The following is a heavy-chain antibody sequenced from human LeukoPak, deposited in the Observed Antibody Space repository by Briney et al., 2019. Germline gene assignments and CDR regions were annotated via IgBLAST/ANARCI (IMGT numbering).Heavy chain of an antibody. CDR3: AKLRLRLGELSPFDY. CDR2: ISSSSSYI. D-gene: IGHD3-16*02. J-gene: IGHJ4*02. Sequence: GGSLRLSCAASGFTFSSYSMNWVRQAPGKGLEWVSSISSSSSYIYYADSVKGRFTISRDNAKNSLYLQMNSLRAEDTAVYYCAKLRLRLGELSPFDYWGQGTLVTVSS. V-gene: IGHV3-21*04. CDR1: GFTFSSYS.